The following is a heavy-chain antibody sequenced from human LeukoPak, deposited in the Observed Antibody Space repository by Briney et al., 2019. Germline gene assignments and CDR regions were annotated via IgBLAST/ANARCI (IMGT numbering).Heavy chain of an antibody. CDR2: IDPDSGST. Sequence: EASVKVSCKTSGYTFTDYYMHWVRQAPGQGLEWMGCIDPDSGSTKFAQNFQGRVTVTRDTSINTAYMDLSRLRYDDTAVYYCAREFYDSSGVKYAFDIWGQGTMVTVSS. CDR1: GYTFTDYY. J-gene: IGHJ3*02. D-gene: IGHD3-22*01. V-gene: IGHV1-2*02. CDR3: AREFYDSSGVKYAFDI.